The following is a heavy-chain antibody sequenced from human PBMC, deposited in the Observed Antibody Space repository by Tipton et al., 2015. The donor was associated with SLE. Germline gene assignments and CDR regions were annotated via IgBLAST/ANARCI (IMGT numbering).Heavy chain of an antibody. CDR1: GGSFSGYY. CDR3: AREISAGGYNWNYGGSSFDY. Sequence: TLSLTCAVYGGSFSGYYWSWIRQPPGKGLEWIGEINHSGSTNYNPSLKSRVTISVDTSKNQFSLKLSSVTAADTAVYYCAREISAGGYNWNYGGSSFDYWGQGTLVTVSS. V-gene: IGHV4-34*01. CDR2: INHSGST. D-gene: IGHD1-7*01. J-gene: IGHJ4*02.